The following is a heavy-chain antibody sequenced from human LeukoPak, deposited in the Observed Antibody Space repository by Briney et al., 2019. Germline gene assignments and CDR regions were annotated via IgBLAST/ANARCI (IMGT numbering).Heavy chain of an antibody. CDR3: ASSSYDLLTGLGLTHDF. J-gene: IGHJ4*02. CDR2: VHPSGRT. CDR1: GGSFSDYF. Sequence: PSETLSLTCAVYGGSFSDYFWTWIRQPPGKGLEWIGEVHPSGRTNYKSSLKSRVTISVDTSKNQFSLSLSSVTAADTAVYFCASSSYDLLTGLGLTHDFWGQGTLVTVFS. D-gene: IGHD3-9*01. V-gene: IGHV4-34*01.